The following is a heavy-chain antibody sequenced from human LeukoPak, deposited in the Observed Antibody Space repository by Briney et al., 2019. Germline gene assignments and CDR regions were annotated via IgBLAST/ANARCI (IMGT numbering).Heavy chain of an antibody. CDR3: AKDAYSGGWYWFDP. J-gene: IGHJ5*02. CDR1: GFTFDDYG. CDR2: ISWNSGTI. Sequence: PGGSLRLSCAASGFTFDDYGMHWVRQTPGKGLEWVSGISWNSGTINYADSVKGRFTISRDNAKNSLYLQMNSLRVEDTAVYYCAKDAYSGGWYWFDPGAREPWSPSPQ. D-gene: IGHD6-19*01. V-gene: IGHV3-9*01.